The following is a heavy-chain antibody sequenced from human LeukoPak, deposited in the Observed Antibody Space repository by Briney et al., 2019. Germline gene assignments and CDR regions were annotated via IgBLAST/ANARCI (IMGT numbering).Heavy chain of an antibody. D-gene: IGHD3-10*01. CDR3: ARGRTPLYYYGSGSFYDY. Sequence: SDILSRTCALDRRAGNGCYCRWIRQPPGKGLEWIGEINHSGSTNYNPSLKSRVTISVDTSKNQFSLKLSSVTAADTAVYYCARGRTPLYYYGSGSFYDYWGQGTLVTVSS. CDR1: RRAGNGCY. CDR2: INHSGST. V-gene: IGHV4-34*01. J-gene: IGHJ4*02.